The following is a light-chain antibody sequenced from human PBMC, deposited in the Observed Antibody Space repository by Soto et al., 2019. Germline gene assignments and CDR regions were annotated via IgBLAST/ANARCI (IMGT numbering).Light chain of an antibody. J-gene: IGKJ4*01. CDR2: DAS. CDR1: QDISNY. V-gene: IGKV1-33*01. CDR3: QQYDNLPLT. Sequence: DIQMNQSPSSLSESVGDRVTITCQASQDISNYLNWYQQKPGKAPKLLIYDASNLETGVPSRFSGSGSGTDFTFTISSLQPEDIGTYYCQQYDNLPLTFGGGTKVEIK.